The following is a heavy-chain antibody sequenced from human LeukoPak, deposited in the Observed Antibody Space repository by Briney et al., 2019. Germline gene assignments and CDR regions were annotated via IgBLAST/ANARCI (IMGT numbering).Heavy chain of an antibody. CDR3: ARALSIFGVVNNYYYYMDV. J-gene: IGHJ6*03. Sequence: ASVKVSCKASGGTFSSYAISWVRQAPGQGLEWMGGIIPIFGTANYAQKFQGRVTITADESTSTAYMELSSLRSEDTAVYYCARALSIFGVVNNYYYYMDVWGKGTTVTVSS. D-gene: IGHD3-3*01. CDR2: IIPIFGTA. CDR1: GGTFSSYA. V-gene: IGHV1-69*13.